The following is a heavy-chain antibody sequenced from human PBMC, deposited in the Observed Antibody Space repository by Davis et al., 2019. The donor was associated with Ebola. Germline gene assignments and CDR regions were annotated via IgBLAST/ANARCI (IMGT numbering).Heavy chain of an antibody. D-gene: IGHD6-13*01. J-gene: IGHJ4*02. CDR1: GFTFSMCA. V-gene: IGHV3-23*01. Sequence: GGSLRLSCAASGFTFSMCAMTWVRQAPGKGLEWVSAISSSGGTTYYADSVKGRFTISRDNSKNTLHLQMNSLRADDTAVYYCARGAGTGGDYWGQGTLVTVSS. CDR2: ISSSGGTT. CDR3: ARGAGTGGDY.